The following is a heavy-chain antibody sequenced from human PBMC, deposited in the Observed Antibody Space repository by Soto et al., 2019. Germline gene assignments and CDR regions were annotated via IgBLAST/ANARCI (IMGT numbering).Heavy chain of an antibody. V-gene: IGHV4-61*01. CDR3: ARDRYCSGGSCSNDAFDI. CDR1: GGSASSGSYY. D-gene: IGHD2-15*01. CDR2: IYYSGST. Sequence: PSETLSLTCTVSGGSASSGSYYWSWIRQPPGKGLEWIGYIYYSGSTNYNPSLKSRVTISVDTSKNQFSLKLSSVTAADTAVYYCARDRYCSGGSCSNDAFDIWGQGTMVTVSS. J-gene: IGHJ3*02.